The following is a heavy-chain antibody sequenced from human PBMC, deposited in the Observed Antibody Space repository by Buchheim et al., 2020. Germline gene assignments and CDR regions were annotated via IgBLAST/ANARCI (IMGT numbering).Heavy chain of an antibody. J-gene: IGHJ5*02. D-gene: IGHD6-13*01. Sequence: QVQLQESGPGLVKPSQTLSLTCTDSGGSISSGGNYWSRIRQHPGKGLEWIGYIYYSGSTYYNPSLKSRVTISVDTSKNQFSLKLSSVTAADTAVYYCARASGQQLGDWFDPWGQGTL. CDR1: GGSISSGGNY. V-gene: IGHV4-31*03. CDR2: IYYSGST. CDR3: ARASGQQLGDWFDP.